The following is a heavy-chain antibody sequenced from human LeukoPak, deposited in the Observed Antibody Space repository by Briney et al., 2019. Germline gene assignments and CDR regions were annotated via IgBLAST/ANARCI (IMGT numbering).Heavy chain of an antibody. D-gene: IGHD3-16*01. V-gene: IGHV4-4*02. CDR1: GGSISISNW. Sequence: SETLSLTCAVSGGSISISNWYSWVRQPPGKGLEWIGEIYHTGSTNYNPSLKSRVTLSIDTSKNHFSLKLSSVTAADTAVYYCARDWGRGDFDYWGQGTLVTVSS. J-gene: IGHJ4*02. CDR3: ARDWGRGDFDY. CDR2: IYHTGST.